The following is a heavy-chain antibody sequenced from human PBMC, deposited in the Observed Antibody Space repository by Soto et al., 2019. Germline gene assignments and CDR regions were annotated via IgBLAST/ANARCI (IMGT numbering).Heavy chain of an antibody. Sequence: QITLKESGPTMVKPTQTLTLTCTFSGFSLTTRAVGVGWIRQPPGKALEWLALIFWNDDRRYSPSLKSRLTXXXXXXXXXXXXTMTNMQPEDTATYYCAHSPGYNDIWGNYLGDHWGPGTLVTVSS. CDR2: IFWNDDR. CDR1: GFSLTTRAVG. D-gene: IGHD3-16*01. V-gene: IGHV2-5*01. CDR3: AHSPGYNDIWGNYLGDH. J-gene: IGHJ4*02.